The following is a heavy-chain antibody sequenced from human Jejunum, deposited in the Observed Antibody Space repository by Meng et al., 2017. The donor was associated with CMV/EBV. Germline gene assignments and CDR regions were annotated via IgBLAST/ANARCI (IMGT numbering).Heavy chain of an antibody. CDR1: RSRSYY. J-gene: IGHJ4*02. CDR2: IYYSGST. D-gene: IGHD6-13*01. CDR3: ARHGSSSSSLVWSYYFDY. Sequence: RSRSYYWGWIRQPPGKGLEWIGSIYYSGSTYYNPSLKSRVTISVDTSKNQFSLKLSSVTAADTAVYYCARHGSSSSSLVWSYYFDYWGQGTLVTVSS. V-gene: IGHV4-39*01.